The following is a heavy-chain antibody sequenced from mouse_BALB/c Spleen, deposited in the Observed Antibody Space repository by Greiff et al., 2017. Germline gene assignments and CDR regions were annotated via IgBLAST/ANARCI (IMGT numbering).Heavy chain of an antibody. CDR2: INPSTGYT. Sequence: VQLQQSGAELAKPGASVKMSCKASGYTFTSYWMHWVKQRPGQGLEWIGYINPSTGYTEYNQKFKDKATLTADKSSSTAYMQLSSLTSEDSAVYYCARKRYGYYFDYWGQGTTLTVSS. CDR3: ARKRYGYYFDY. J-gene: IGHJ2*01. V-gene: IGHV1-7*01. CDR1: GYTFTSYW. D-gene: IGHD2-14*01.